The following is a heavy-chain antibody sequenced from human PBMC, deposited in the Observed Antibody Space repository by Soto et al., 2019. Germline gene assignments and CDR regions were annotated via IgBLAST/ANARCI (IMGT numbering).Heavy chain of an antibody. CDR2: IYYSGST. CDR1: GGSISSYY. Sequence: SETLSLTCTVSGGSISSYYWSWIRQPPGKGLEWIGYIYYSGSTNYNPSLKSRVTISVDTSKNQFSLKLSSVTAADTAVYYCARDRRFGELFYFDYWGQGTLVTVSS. D-gene: IGHD3-10*01. V-gene: IGHV4-59*01. J-gene: IGHJ4*02. CDR3: ARDRRFGELFYFDY.